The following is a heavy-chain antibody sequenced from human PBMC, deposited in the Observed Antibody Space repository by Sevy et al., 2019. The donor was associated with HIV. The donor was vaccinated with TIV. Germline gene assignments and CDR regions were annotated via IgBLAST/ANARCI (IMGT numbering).Heavy chain of an antibody. J-gene: IGHJ6*02. Sequence: ASVKVSCKASGYTCTSYVRNWVRQAPGQGLEWMGWINTNTGNPTYAQGFTGRFVFSLDTSVSTAYLQISSLKAEDTAVYYCARGECSSSGCYYYYGMDVWGQGATVTVSS. V-gene: IGHV7-4-1*02. CDR3: ARGECSSSGCYYYYGMDV. CDR2: INTNTGNP. D-gene: IGHD2-2*01. CDR1: GYTCTSYV.